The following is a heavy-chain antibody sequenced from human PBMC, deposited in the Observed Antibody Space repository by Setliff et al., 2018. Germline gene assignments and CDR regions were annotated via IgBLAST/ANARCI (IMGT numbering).Heavy chain of an antibody. V-gene: IGHV4-4*07. CDR2: IYIGGSA. CDR3: AREQWLDPPGYYYMDV. Sequence: PSETLSLTCTVSGGSISSYYWSWIRQPAGKGLEWIGHIYIGGSANYNPSLKSRVTMSIDTSKTQFSLKLNSGTAADMAVYYCAREQWLDPPGYYYMDVWAKGTTVTVSS. CDR1: GGSISSYY. D-gene: IGHD6-19*01. J-gene: IGHJ6*03.